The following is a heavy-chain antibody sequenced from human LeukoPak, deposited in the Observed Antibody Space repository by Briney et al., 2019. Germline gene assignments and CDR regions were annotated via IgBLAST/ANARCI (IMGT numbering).Heavy chain of an antibody. J-gene: IGHJ4*02. CDR1: GGPISSSSYY. V-gene: IGHV4-39*01. CDR2: IYYSGST. Sequence: SETLSLTCTVSGGPISSSSYYWGWIRQPPGKGLEWIGSIYYSGSTYYNPSLKSRVTISVDTSKNQFSLKLSSVTAADTAVYYCARQGRSSGAKIDYWGQGTLVTVSS. CDR3: ARQGRSSGAKIDY. D-gene: IGHD6-19*01.